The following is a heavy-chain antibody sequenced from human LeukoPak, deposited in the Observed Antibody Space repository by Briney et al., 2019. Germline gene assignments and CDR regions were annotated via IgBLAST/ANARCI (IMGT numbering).Heavy chain of an antibody. CDR2: ISAYNGNT. Sequence: GASVKVSCKASGYTFTSYGISWVRQAPGQGLEWMGWISAYNGNTNYAQKLQGRVTMTTDTSTSTAYMELRSLRSDDTAVYSCARDGGKITARRYFDYWGQGTLVTVSS. CDR1: GYTFTSYG. V-gene: IGHV1-18*01. D-gene: IGHD6-6*01. J-gene: IGHJ4*02. CDR3: ARDGGKITARRYFDY.